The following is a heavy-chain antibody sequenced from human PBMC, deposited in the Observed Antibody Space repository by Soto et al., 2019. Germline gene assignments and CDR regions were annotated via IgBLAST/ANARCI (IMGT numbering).Heavy chain of an antibody. J-gene: IGHJ3*02. CDR2: IWYDGSNK. D-gene: IGHD3-10*01. Sequence: WGFLRLSCAASGFTFSSYVMHWVRQAPGKGLEWVAVIWYDGSNKYYADSVKGRFTISRDNSKNTLYLQMNSLRAEDTAVYYCARDLGITMVRGVPDAFDIWGQGTMVTVS. CDR3: ARDLGITMVRGVPDAFDI. V-gene: IGHV3-33*01. CDR1: GFTFSSYV.